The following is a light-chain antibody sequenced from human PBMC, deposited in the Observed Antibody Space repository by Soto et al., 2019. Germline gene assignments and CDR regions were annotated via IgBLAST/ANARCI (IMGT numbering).Light chain of an antibody. CDR2: DVS. Sequence: QSVLTQPASVSGSPGQSITISCTGTSSDVGGYTYVSWYQQHPGIAPKLMIYDVSNRPSGVSNRFSGSKSGNTASLTISGLQAEDEADYYCSSYTSSSTLYVFGAGTKLTVL. V-gene: IGLV2-14*01. CDR3: SSYTSSSTLYV. CDR1: SSDVGGYTY. J-gene: IGLJ1*01.